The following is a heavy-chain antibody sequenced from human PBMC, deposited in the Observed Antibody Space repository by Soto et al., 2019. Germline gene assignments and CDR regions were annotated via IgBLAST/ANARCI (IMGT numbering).Heavy chain of an antibody. CDR1: GFSASATY. CDR2: IYSGGSA. V-gene: IGHV3-53*01. Sequence: EVQLVESGGYLILPGGSLRLSCAASGFSASATYMSWVRQAPGKGLEWVSVIYSGGSASYADSVKGRFTISRDNSKNTVYLQMNNMRADDTGVYYCARGEEWGWRHYFDLWGQGTPVTVSS. D-gene: IGHD3-3*01. J-gene: IGHJ4*02. CDR3: ARGEEWGWRHYFDL.